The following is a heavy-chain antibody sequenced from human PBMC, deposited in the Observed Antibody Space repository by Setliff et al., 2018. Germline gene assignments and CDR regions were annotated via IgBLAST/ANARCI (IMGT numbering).Heavy chain of an antibody. CDR1: GYTFTSYG. V-gene: IGHV1-18*01. Sequence: GASVKVSCKASGYTFTSYGISWVRQAPGQGLEWMGWISAYNGNTNYAQKLQGRVTMATDTSTSTAYMELRSLGSDDTAVYYCARDPYYYDSSGYGSPHYWGQGTLVTVSS. CDR2: ISAYNGNT. D-gene: IGHD3-22*01. CDR3: ARDPYYYDSSGYGSPHY. J-gene: IGHJ4*02.